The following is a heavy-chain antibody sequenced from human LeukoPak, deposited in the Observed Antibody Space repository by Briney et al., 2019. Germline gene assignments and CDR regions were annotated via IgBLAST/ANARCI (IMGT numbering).Heavy chain of an antibody. D-gene: IGHD3-22*01. J-gene: IGHJ4*02. V-gene: IGHV3-20*04. CDR1: GFTFDDYG. CDR2: INWNGGST. Sequence: GGSLRLSCAASGFTFDDYGMSWVRQAPGKGPEWVSGINWNGGSTGYADSVKGRFTISRDNAKNSLYLQMNSLRAEDTALYYCARESDYYDSSGYTPPGYWGQGTLVTVSS. CDR3: ARESDYYDSSGYTPPGY.